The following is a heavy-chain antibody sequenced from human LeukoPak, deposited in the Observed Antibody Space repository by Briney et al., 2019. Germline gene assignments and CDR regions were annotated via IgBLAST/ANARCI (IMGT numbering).Heavy chain of an antibody. J-gene: IGHJ4*02. V-gene: IGHV1-2*02. Sequence: PGASVKVSCKASGYTFTGYYMHWVRQAPGQGLEWMGWINPNSGGTNYAQNFQGRVTMTRDTSISTAYMELSRLTSDDTAVYYCAREKSYSFVDYWGQGTLVTVSS. CDR2: INPNSGGT. CDR3: AREKSYSFVDY. CDR1: GYTFTGYY. D-gene: IGHD3-16*02.